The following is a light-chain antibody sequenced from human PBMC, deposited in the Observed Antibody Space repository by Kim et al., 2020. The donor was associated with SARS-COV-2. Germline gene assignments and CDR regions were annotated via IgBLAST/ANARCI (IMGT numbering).Light chain of an antibody. CDR1: QCFGTW. CDR3: QQYNTYPYT. CDR2: KAS. V-gene: IGKV1-5*03. J-gene: IGKJ2*01. Sequence: SASIGDSLTITCRASQCFGTWLAWYPQKPGNAPNLLIYKASSSHSGAPSRVSGSGSGTEFPLTIQSLQRGDFATYYCQQYNTYPYTFGQGTKLEI.